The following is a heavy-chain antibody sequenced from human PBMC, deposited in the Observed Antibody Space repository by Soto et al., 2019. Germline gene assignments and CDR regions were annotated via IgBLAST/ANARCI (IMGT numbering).Heavy chain of an antibody. Sequence: QVQLVESGGGVVQPGRSLRLCCAASGFTFSSYGMHWVRQAPGKGLEWVAVISYDGSNKYYADSVKGRFTISRDNSKNTLYLQMNSLRAEDTAVYYCAKDRSGYFDYWGQGTLVTVSS. J-gene: IGHJ4*02. CDR3: AKDRSGYFDY. D-gene: IGHD3-3*01. CDR2: ISYDGSNK. V-gene: IGHV3-30*18. CDR1: GFTFSSYG.